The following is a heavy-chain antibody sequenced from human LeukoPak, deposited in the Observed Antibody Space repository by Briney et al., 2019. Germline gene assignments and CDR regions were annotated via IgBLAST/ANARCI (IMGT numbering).Heavy chain of an antibody. CDR3: TTDRGAVAGLYYFDY. V-gene: IGHV3-15*01. CDR1: GFTFSNTW. Sequence: GGSLRLSCAASGFTFSNTWMSWVRQAPGKGLEWVGRIKSKTDGGTTDYAAPVKGRFTISRDDSKNTLYLQMNSLKTEDTAVYYCTTDRGAVAGLYYFDYWGQGTLVTVSS. J-gene: IGHJ4*02. CDR2: IKSKTDGGTT. D-gene: IGHD6-19*01.